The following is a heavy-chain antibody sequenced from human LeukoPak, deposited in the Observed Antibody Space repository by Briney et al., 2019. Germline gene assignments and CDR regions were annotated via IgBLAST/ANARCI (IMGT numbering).Heavy chain of an antibody. CDR3: TGSGPLYDY. D-gene: IGHD3-3*01. CDR2: IRSKANSYAT. CDR1: GFTFSGSA. Sequence: GGSLRLSCAASGFTFSGSAMHWVRQASGKGLEWVGRIRSKANSYATAYAASMKGSFTISRDDSKNTAYLQMNSLKTEDTAVYYCTGSGPLYDYWGQGTLVTVSS. V-gene: IGHV3-73*01. J-gene: IGHJ4*02.